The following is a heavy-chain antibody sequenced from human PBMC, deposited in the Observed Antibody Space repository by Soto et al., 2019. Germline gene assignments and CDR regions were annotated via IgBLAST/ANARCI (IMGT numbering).Heavy chain of an antibody. CDR1: GGTFSSYS. CDR2: IIPIFGTA. CDR3: ASRWNTRYSSGWYVGHYYYGMDV. D-gene: IGHD6-19*01. J-gene: IGHJ6*02. Sequence: VASVKVSCKASGGTFSSYSISWVRQAPGQGLEWMGGIIPIFGTANYAQKFQGRVTITADESTSTAYMELSSLRSEDTAVYYCASRWNTRYSSGWYVGHYYYGMDVWGQGTTVTVSS. V-gene: IGHV1-69*13.